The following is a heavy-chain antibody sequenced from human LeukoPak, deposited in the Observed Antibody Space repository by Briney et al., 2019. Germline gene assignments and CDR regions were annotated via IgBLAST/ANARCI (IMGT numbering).Heavy chain of an antibody. CDR3: ARVGYSSGWYDYYYYYYMDV. J-gene: IGHJ6*03. CDR1: GFTFSSYS. D-gene: IGHD6-19*01. V-gene: IGHV3-23*01. Sequence: GESLRLSCEASGFTFSSYSMNWVRQAPGKGLEWVSAISGSGGSTYYADSVKGRFTISRDNSKNTLYLQMNSLRAEDTAVYYCARVGYSSGWYDYYYYYYMDVWGKGTTVTISS. CDR2: ISGSGGST.